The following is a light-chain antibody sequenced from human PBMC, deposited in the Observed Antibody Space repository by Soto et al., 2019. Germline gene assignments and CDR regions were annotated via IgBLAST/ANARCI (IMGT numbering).Light chain of an antibody. CDR1: SSDVGGYNY. J-gene: IGLJ1*01. Sequence: QSALTQPASVSGSPGQSITISCTGTSSDVGGYNYVSWYQQHPGKAPKLMIYDVSNRPSGVSNRFSGSKSGNTASLTISGLQAEDEADYFCCSYAGTVAYVFGTGTKVTVL. CDR2: DVS. CDR3: CSYAGTVAYV. V-gene: IGLV2-14*01.